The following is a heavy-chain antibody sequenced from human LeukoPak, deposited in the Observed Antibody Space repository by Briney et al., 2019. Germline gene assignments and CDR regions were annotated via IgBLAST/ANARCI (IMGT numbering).Heavy chain of an antibody. CDR3: ARVRGVIPSQYYFDY. CDR1: GYTFTSYG. CDR2: ISAYNGNT. Sequence: ASVKVSCKASGYTFTSYGISWVRQAPGQGLEWMGWISAYNGNTNYAQKLQGRVTMTTDTSTSTAYMELRSLRSDDTAVYYCARVRGVIPSQYYFDYWGQGTLVTVSS. V-gene: IGHV1-18*01. J-gene: IGHJ4*02. D-gene: IGHD3-10*01.